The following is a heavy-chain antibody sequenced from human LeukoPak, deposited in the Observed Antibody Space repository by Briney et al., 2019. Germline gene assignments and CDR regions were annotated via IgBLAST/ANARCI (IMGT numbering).Heavy chain of an antibody. CDR3: ARHVIAGVAAAGTFDY. CDR1: GLTFSSYS. Sequence: GGSLRLSCAASGLTFSSYSMNWVRQAPGKGLEWVSSISSSSSYIYYADSVKGRFTISRDNAKNSLYLQMNSLRAEDTAVYYCARHVIAGVAAAGTFDYWGQGTLVTVSS. V-gene: IGHV3-21*01. D-gene: IGHD6-13*01. CDR2: ISSSSSYI. J-gene: IGHJ4*02.